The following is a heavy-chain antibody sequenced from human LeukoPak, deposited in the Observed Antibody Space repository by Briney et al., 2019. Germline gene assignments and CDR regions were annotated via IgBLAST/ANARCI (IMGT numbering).Heavy chain of an antibody. Sequence: GGSLTLSCAASGFTFSSHAMHWVRQAPGKGLEWVAVISYDGSNKYYADSVKGRFTISRDNSKNTLYLQMNSLRAEDTAVYYCARRDYDSSGFDYWGQGTLVTVSS. CDR1: GFTFSSHA. J-gene: IGHJ4*02. CDR2: ISYDGSNK. V-gene: IGHV3-30*04. CDR3: ARRDYDSSGFDY. D-gene: IGHD3-22*01.